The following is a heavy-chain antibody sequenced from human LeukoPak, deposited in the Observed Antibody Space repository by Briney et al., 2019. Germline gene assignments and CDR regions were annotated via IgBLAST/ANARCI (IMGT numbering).Heavy chain of an antibody. CDR3: VQDSYAISSSGSTFAS. CDR1: GFTFSDYY. V-gene: IGHV3-11*01. J-gene: IGHJ4*02. Sequence: PGGSLRLSCAASGFTFSDYYMSWIRQAPGKGLEWVSYISSSGSTIYYADSVKGRFTISRDNAKNSLYLQMNSLRTEDMAVYYCVQDSYAISSSGSTFASWGQGTLVTVSS. D-gene: IGHD2-2*01. CDR2: ISSSGSTI.